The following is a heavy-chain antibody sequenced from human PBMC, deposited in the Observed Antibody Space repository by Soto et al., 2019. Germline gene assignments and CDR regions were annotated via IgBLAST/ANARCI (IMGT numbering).Heavy chain of an antibody. J-gene: IGHJ5*02. CDR3: ARDQALHSSSRDGWFDP. D-gene: IGHD6-13*01. Sequence: ASVKVSGKASGYTFTSYGISWVRQAPGQGLEWMGWISAYNGNTNYAQKLQGRVTMTTDTSTSTAYMELRSLRSDDTAVYYCARDQALHSSSRDGWFDPWGQGTLVNVSS. CDR2: ISAYNGNT. CDR1: GYTFTSYG. V-gene: IGHV1-18*04.